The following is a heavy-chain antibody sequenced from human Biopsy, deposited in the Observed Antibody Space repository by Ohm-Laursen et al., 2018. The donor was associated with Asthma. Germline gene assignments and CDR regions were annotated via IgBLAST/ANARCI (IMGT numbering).Heavy chain of an antibody. CDR3: ARTFHFWSPYHAEHYQL. CDR1: GYTFSRYS. CDR2: ISTASSFI. Sequence: GSLRLSCAATGYTFSRYSIHWVRQIPGKGLEWVASISTASSFIYYADSVKGRFTISRDNAKNSLYLQMNSLRAEDTAVYYCARTFHFWSPYHAEHYQLWGQGTLVTVSS. J-gene: IGHJ1*01. D-gene: IGHD3-3*02. V-gene: IGHV3-21*06.